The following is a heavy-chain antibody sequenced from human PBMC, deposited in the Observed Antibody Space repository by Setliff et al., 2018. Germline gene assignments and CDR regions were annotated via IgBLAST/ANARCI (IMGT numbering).Heavy chain of an antibody. CDR3: ARDVGPPDEAIWFGAYMDV. CDR2: ISAYNGNT. CDR1: GYTFTSYG. V-gene: IGHV1-18*01. J-gene: IGHJ6*02. D-gene: IGHD3-10*01. Sequence: ASVKVSCKASGYTFTSYGISWVRQAPGQGLEWMGRISAYNGNTNYAQKLQGRVTMTTDTSTSTAYMELRSLRSDDTAVYYCARDVGPPDEAIWFGAYMDVWGQGTTVTVSS.